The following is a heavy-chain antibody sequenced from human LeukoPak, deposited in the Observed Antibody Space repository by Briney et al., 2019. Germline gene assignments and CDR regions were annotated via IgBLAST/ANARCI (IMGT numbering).Heavy chain of an antibody. Sequence: PSETLSLTCAVSGGSISSSSYSWSWIRQPPGKGLEWIGYIYYSGRTYYNPSLKSRLTISVDTSKNQFSLKLSSVTAADTAVYYCARDRHKLVDIVAGILDYWGQGTLVTVSS. J-gene: IGHJ4*02. CDR2: IYYSGRT. CDR1: GGSISSSSYS. V-gene: IGHV4-30-4*07. D-gene: IGHD5-12*01. CDR3: ARDRHKLVDIVAGILDY.